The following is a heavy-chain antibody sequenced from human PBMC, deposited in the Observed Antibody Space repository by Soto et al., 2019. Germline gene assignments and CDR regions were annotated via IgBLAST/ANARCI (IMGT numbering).Heavy chain of an antibody. V-gene: IGHV3-33*01. D-gene: IGHD2-15*01. Sequence: QVQLVESGGGVVQPGRSLRLSCAASGFTFSSYGMHWVRQAPGKGLEWVAVIWYDGSNKYYADSVKGRFTISRDNSKNTLDLQMNRLRAEDTAVYYCARGGAGYCSGGSCYYYGMDVWGQGTTVTVSS. CDR3: ARGGAGYCSGGSCYYYGMDV. CDR2: IWYDGSNK. CDR1: GFTFSSYG. J-gene: IGHJ6*02.